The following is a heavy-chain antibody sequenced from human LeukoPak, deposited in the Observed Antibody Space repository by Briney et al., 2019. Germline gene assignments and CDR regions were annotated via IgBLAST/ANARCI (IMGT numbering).Heavy chain of an antibody. CDR2: IYSGGST. J-gene: IGHJ4*02. D-gene: IGHD3-16*01. V-gene: IGHV3-66*01. Sequence: GGSLRLSCAASGFTVSSNYMSWVRRAPGKGLEWVSVIYSGGSTYYADSVKGRFTISRDNAKNSLYLQMNSLRADDTAVYYCARDALFADTSAYYYDYWGQGTLVTVSS. CDR1: GFTVSSNY. CDR3: ARDALFADTSAYYYDY.